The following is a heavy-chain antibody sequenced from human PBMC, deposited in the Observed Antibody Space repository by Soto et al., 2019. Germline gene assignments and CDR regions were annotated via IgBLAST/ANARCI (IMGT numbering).Heavy chain of an antibody. CDR3: AKGGTTIPNSGHYYYYGMDV. D-gene: IGHD5-12*01. CDR2: ISGGGGST. CDR1: GFTFSSYA. J-gene: IGHJ6*02. Sequence: PGGSLRLSCAASGFTFSSYAMSWVRQAPGKGLEWVSAISGGGGSTYYADSVKGRFTISRDNSKNTLYLQMNSLRAEDTAVYYCAKGGTTIPNSGHYYYYGMDVWGQGTTVTVSS. V-gene: IGHV3-23*01.